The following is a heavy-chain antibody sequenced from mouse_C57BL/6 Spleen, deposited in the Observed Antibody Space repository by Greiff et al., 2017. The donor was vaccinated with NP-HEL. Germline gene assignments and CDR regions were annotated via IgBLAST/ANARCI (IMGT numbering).Heavy chain of an antibody. J-gene: IGHJ4*01. Sequence: VQLQQPGTELVKPGASVKLSCKASGYTFTSYWMHWVKQRPGQGLEWIGNINPSNGGTNYNEKFKSKATLTVDQSSSTAYMQLSSLTSEDSAVYYCARSYYGSSPSYAMDYWGQGTSVTVSS. CDR3: ARSYYGSSPSYAMDY. D-gene: IGHD1-1*01. V-gene: IGHV1-53*01. CDR2: INPSNGGT. CDR1: GYTFTSYW.